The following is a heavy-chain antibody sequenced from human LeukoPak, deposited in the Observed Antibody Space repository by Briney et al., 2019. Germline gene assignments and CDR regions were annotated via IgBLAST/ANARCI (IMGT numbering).Heavy chain of an antibody. D-gene: IGHD5-18*01. J-gene: IGHJ4*02. CDR2: ISGSGGST. Sequence: PGGSLRLSCAASGFTFSSYAMSWVRQAPGKGLEWVSAISGSGGSTYYADSVKGRFTISRDNSKNTLYLQMNSLRAEDTAVYYCEKDITGGYSYGQSYYFDYWGQGTLVTVSS. V-gene: IGHV3-23*01. CDR3: EKDITGGYSYGQSYYFDY. CDR1: GFTFSSYA.